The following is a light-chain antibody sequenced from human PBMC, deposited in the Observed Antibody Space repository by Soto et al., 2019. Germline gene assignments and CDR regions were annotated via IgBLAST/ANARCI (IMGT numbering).Light chain of an antibody. CDR2: GAS. CDR3: QQYGSSAGA. J-gene: IGKJ3*01. V-gene: IGKV3-20*01. Sequence: EIVLTKSPGTLSLSPGERATLSCRASQSLGDNYLAWYQQKPGQAPRLLSYGASSRATGIPDRFSASGSRTDFTLTITRLEPEDFAVYYCQQYGSSAGAFGPGTKVDLK. CDR1: QSLGDNY.